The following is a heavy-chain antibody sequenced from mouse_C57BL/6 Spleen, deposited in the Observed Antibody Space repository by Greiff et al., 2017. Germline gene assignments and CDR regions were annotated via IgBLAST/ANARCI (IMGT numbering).Heavy chain of an antibody. CDR1: GYAFSSSW. CDR2: IYPGDGDT. J-gene: IGHJ2*01. Sequence: VKLQESGPELVKPGASVKISCKASGYAFSSSWMNWVKQRPGKGLEWIGRIYPGDGDTNYNGKFKGKATLTADKSSSTAYMQLSSLTSEDSAVYFCARAGRTGYFDYWGQGTTLTVSS. V-gene: IGHV1-82*01. CDR3: ARAGRTGYFDY.